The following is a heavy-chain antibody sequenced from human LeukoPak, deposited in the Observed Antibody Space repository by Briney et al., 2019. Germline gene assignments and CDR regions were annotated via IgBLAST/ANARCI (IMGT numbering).Heavy chain of an antibody. CDR1: GFTFSSYE. CDR2: ISSSGSTI. V-gene: IGHV3-48*03. CDR3: ARDSVGAAQDPRGGFDY. J-gene: IGHJ4*02. D-gene: IGHD1-26*01. Sequence: GGSLRLSCAVSGFTFSSYEMNWVRQAPGKGLEWVSYISSSGSTIYYADSVKGRFTISRDNAKNSLYLQMNSLRAEDTAVYYCARDSVGAAQDPRGGFDYWGQGTLVTVSS.